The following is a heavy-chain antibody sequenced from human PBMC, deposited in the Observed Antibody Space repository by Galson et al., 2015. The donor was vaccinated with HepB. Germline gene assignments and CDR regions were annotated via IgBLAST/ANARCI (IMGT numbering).Heavy chain of an antibody. CDR2: INPDGSNT. CDR3: ARYSGSWRSLDY. CDR1: GFTFSSNW. Sequence: SLRLSCAGSGFTFSSNWMHWVRQVPGKELVWVSRINPDGSNTVYADSVKGRFTISRDNAKNTLYLQMNSLRAEDTAVYYCARYSGSWRSLDYWGQGTPVTVSS. J-gene: IGHJ4*02. D-gene: IGHD6-13*01. V-gene: IGHV3-74*01.